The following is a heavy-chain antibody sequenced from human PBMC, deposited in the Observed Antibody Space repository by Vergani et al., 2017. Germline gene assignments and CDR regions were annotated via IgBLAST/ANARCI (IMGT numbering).Heavy chain of an antibody. D-gene: IGHD3-22*01. Sequence: QVQLVQSGAEVKKPGSSVKVSCKASGGTFSSYAISWVRQAPGQELEWMGGIIPIFGIANYAQKFQGRVTITADKSTSTAYMELSSLRSEDTAVYYCASAGDSRSLHYYYYYGMDVWGQGTTVTVSS. CDR3: ASAGDSRSLHYYYYYGMDV. J-gene: IGHJ6*02. V-gene: IGHV1-69*17. CDR1: GGTFSSYA. CDR2: IIPIFGIA.